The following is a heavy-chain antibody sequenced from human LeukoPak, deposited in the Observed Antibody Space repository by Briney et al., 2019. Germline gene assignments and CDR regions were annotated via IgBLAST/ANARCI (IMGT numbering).Heavy chain of an antibody. J-gene: IGHJ6*03. CDR2: INSDGSST. D-gene: IGHD2-15*01. CDR1: GFTFSSYW. CDR3: ARGGHCSGGSCYSGFYYYYMDV. V-gene: IGHV3-74*01. Sequence: GGSLRLSCAASGFTFSSYWMHWVRQAPGKGLVWVSRINSDGSSTSYADSVKGRFTISRDNAKNSLYLQMNSLRAEDTAVYYCARGGHCSGGSCYSGFYYYYMDVWGKGTTVSVSS.